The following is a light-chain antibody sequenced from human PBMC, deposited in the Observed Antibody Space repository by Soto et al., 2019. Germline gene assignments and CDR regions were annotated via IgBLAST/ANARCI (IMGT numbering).Light chain of an antibody. CDR2: DAS. V-gene: IGKV1-5*01. J-gene: IGKJ1*01. CDR1: RTISNW. Sequence: DTQMTQSPSTLSGSVGDRVTITCRASRTISNWVAWYQQEPGKAPKLLISDASDLERGVPSRFSGTGSGTEFTLTISSLQPDDFATYYCQQDDSYSWMVGQGTKV. CDR3: QQDDSYSWM.